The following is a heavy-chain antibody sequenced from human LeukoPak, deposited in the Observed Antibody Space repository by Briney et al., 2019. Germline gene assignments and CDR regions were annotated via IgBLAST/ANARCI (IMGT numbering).Heavy chain of an antibody. Sequence: ASVKVSCKASGYTFTGYYMHWVRQAPGQGLEWMGWISAYNGNTNYAQKLQGRVTMTTDTSTSTAYMELRSLRSDDTAVYYCARTELLPDYWGQGTLVTVSS. CDR1: GYTFTGYY. V-gene: IGHV1-18*04. CDR2: ISAYNGNT. J-gene: IGHJ4*02. D-gene: IGHD2-15*01. CDR3: ARTELLPDY.